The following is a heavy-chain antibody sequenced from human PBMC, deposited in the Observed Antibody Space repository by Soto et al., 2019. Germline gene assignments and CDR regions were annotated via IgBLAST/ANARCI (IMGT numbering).Heavy chain of an antibody. CDR2: IYTSGDI. Sequence: PSETLSLTCTVSGASMSSYYWSWIRQPPGKGLECIGYIYTSGDINYSPSLKSRATISLDTSKNQFSLNLRSVTAADTAVYYCASTARVFASWGQGTLVTVSS. V-gene: IGHV4-59*01. CDR3: ASTARVFAS. D-gene: IGHD5-18*01. CDR1: GASMSSYY. J-gene: IGHJ5*02.